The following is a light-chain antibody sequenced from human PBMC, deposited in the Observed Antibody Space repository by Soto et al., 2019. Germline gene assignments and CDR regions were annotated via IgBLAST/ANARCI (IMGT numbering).Light chain of an antibody. CDR1: ERISTN. J-gene: IGKJ1*01. CDR3: QQYGNWLTWT. V-gene: IGKV3-15*01. CDR2: SES. Sequence: EIMMTQSPVTLSVSPGESATIFCRASERISTNLAWYQQRPGPAPRLLIYSESTRATGVPARFSGSGSATEFTLTISRLQPEDFAAYYCQQYGNWLTWTFGQGTRVEIK.